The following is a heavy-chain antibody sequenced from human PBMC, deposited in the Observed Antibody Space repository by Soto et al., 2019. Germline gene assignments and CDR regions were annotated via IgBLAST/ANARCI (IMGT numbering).Heavy chain of an antibody. D-gene: IGHD3-16*02. CDR3: ARVYYDYVWGSYLGRYYFDY. J-gene: IGHJ4*02. CDR2: INHSGST. CDR1: GWSFSGYY. Sequence: SETLSLPCTVYGWSFSGYYWCWIRQPPGKGLEWIGEINHSGSTDYNPSLKSRVTISVDTSKNQFSLKLSSVTAADTAVYYCARVYYDYVWGSYLGRYYFDYWGQGTLVTVSS. V-gene: IGHV4-34*01.